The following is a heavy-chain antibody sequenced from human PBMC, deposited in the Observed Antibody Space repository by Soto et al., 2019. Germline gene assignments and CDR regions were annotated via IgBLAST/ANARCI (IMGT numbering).Heavy chain of an antibody. CDR2: INSDGSST. Sequence: GGSLRLSCAASGFTFSSYWMHWVRQAPGKGLVWVSRINSDGSSTSYADSVKGRFTISRDNAKNTLYLQMNSLRAEDTAVYYCAKEGPLTGDAFDIWGQGTMVTVSS. J-gene: IGHJ3*02. CDR3: AKEGPLTGDAFDI. CDR1: GFTFSSYW. D-gene: IGHD7-27*01. V-gene: IGHV3-74*01.